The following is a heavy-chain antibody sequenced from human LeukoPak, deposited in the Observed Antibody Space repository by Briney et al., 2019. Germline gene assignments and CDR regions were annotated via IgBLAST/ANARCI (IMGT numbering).Heavy chain of an antibody. Sequence: ASVKVSCKASGYTFTGYFMHWVRQAPGQGLEWMGWINPNSGATLYAQKFQGRVTMTRDTSINTAYMELSSLRSDDTAVYYCTRAKRVIFDYWGQGTLVTVSS. CDR2: INPNSGAT. CDR3: TRAKRVIFDY. V-gene: IGHV1-2*02. D-gene: IGHD1-1*01. J-gene: IGHJ4*02. CDR1: GYTFTGYF.